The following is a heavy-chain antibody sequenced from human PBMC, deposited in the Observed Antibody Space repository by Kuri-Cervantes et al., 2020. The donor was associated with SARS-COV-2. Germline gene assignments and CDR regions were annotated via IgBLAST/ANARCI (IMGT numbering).Heavy chain of an antibody. CDR1: GFTFSSYG. D-gene: IGHD3-22*01. CDR3: AKDADYYDSGGDGMDV. J-gene: IGHJ6*02. V-gene: IGHV3-30*18. CDR2: ISYDGSNK. Sequence: GGSLRLSCAASGFTFSSYGMHWVRQAPGKGLEWVAVISYDGSNKYYADSVKGRFTISRDNSKNTLYLQMNSLRAEDTAVHYCAKDADYYDSGGDGMDVWGQGTTVTVSS.